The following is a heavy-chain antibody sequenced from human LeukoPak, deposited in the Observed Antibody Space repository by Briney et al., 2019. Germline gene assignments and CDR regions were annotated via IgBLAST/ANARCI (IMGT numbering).Heavy chain of an antibody. V-gene: IGHV4-4*07. D-gene: IGHD5-18*01. CDR3: AGDVDTAMAYDY. J-gene: IGHJ4*02. CDR2: IYTSGST. Sequence: SETLSLTCAVYGGSFSGYYWSWIRQPAGKGLEWIGRIYTSGSTNYNPSLKSRVTMSVDTSKNQFSLKLSSVTAADTAVYYCAGDVDTAMAYDYWGQGTLVTVSS. CDR1: GGSFSGYY.